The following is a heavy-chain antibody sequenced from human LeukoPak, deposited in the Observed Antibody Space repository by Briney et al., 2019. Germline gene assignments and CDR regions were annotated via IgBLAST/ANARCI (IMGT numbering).Heavy chain of an antibody. Sequence: GGSLRLSCAASGFIFSTYSMTWVRQAPGKGLEWVSYIGSSSSAIYYVDSVRGRFTVSRDNAKNFLYLQMKSLRDEDTAVYYCVRRKGYAGSLLDNWGQGTLVTVSS. CDR3: VRRKGYAGSLLDN. CDR1: GFIFSTYS. D-gene: IGHD3-10*01. V-gene: IGHV3-48*02. J-gene: IGHJ4*02. CDR2: IGSSSSAI.